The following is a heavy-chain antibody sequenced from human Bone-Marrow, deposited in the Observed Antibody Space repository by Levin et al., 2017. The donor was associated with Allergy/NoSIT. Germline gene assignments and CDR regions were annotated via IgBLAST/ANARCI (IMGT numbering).Heavy chain of an antibody. J-gene: IGHJ6*02. CDR1: GIAVSRNY. CDR3: ARVDTYDYYYGLDV. CDR2: LYSGGNT. Sequence: HPGGSLRLSCAVSGIAVSRNYMSWVRQSPGKGLEYVSILYSGGNTYYADSVTGRFTISRDSSKNILYLQMNSLRVEDTAMYYCARVDTYDYYYGLDVWGQGTTVTVSS. V-gene: IGHV3-66*01. D-gene: IGHD3/OR15-3a*01.